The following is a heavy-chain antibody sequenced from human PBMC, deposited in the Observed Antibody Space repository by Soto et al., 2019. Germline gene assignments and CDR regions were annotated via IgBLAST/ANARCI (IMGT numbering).Heavy chain of an antibody. Sequence: QVQRVQSGAEVKKPGSSVKVSCKASGGTFSSYAIGWVRQAPGQGLEWMGGIIPIFGTANYAQKFQGRVTITADESTSTAYMELSSLRSEDTAVYYCARGSYDSSGYYGGYYYYGMDVWGQGTTVTVSS. V-gene: IGHV1-69*01. J-gene: IGHJ6*02. CDR3: ARGSYDSSGYYGGYYYYGMDV. D-gene: IGHD3-22*01. CDR2: IIPIFGTA. CDR1: GGTFSSYA.